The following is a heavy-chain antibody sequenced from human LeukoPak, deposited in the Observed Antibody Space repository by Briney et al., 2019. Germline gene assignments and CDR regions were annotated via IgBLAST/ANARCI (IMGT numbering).Heavy chain of an antibody. J-gene: IGHJ4*02. CDR1: GFTFGRYW. V-gene: IGHV3-7*01. CDR3: SNGIYDRSY. Sequence: GGSLRLSCVASGFTFGRYWMAWVRQAPGKGLEWLANIEQDGSEEYYLDSVRGRFTVSRDNAKNTLYLQMNSLRAEDTAVYYCSNGIYDRSYWGQGTQVTVSS. D-gene: IGHD2/OR15-2a*01. CDR2: IEQDGSEE.